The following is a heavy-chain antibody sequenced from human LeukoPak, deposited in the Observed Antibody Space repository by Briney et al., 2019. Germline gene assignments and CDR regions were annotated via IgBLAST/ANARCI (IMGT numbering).Heavy chain of an antibody. CDR1: GHTFTGYY. J-gene: IGHJ3*02. Sequence: ASGRVSCKASGHTFTGYYIHWLRQAPGQGLEWMGWINPNSGDTNSAPKLQGRVTMTRDTSINTAYMDLNRLTSDDTAVYSCARDGTFYIWGQGTMVTVSS. V-gene: IGHV1-2*02. CDR2: INPNSGDT. CDR3: ARDGTFYI.